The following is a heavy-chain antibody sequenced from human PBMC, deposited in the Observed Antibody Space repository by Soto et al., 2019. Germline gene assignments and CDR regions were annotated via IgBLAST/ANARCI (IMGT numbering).Heavy chain of an antibody. CDR3: ARDLNYYDSSGYLSSGP. V-gene: IGHV1-69*13. J-gene: IGHJ5*02. CDR1: GGTFSSYA. Sequence: ASVKVSCKASGGTFSSYAISWVRQAPGQGLEWMGGIIPIFGTANYAQKFQGRVTITADESTSTAYMELSSLRSEDTAVYYCARDLNYYDSSGYLSSGPWGQGTLVTVSS. D-gene: IGHD3-22*01. CDR2: IIPIFGTA.